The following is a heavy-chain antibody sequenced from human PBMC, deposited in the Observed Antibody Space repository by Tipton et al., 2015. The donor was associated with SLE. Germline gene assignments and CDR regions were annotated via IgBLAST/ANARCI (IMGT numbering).Heavy chain of an antibody. CDR1: GGSISTSSYY. CDR2: INYNGTT. Sequence: TLSLTCTVSGGSISTSSYYWAWIRQPPGKGLECIGNINYNGTTSYNPSLKSRVTMSVDTSQSQFSLTLSSVTAADTAIYYCARWNFVTMTGGFDIWGQGTTFTVSS. V-gene: IGHV4-39*07. J-gene: IGHJ3*02. CDR3: ARWNFVTMTGGFDI. D-gene: IGHD1-7*01.